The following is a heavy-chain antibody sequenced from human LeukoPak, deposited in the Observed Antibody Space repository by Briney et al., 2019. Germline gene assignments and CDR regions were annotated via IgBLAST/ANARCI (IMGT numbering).Heavy chain of an antibody. V-gene: IGHV3-64D*06. Sequence: GGSLRLPCSACGFILISHAMHWVRQAPGKGLEYVSRISDNGGSTYYADSVKGRFTISRDNSKNTLYLQMSSLRAVDTAVYYCVKDNEAGGSPFDRWGQRTLVTVSS. CDR1: GFILISHA. D-gene: IGHD1-1*01. CDR2: ISDNGGST. CDR3: VKDNEAGGSPFDR. J-gene: IGHJ4*02.